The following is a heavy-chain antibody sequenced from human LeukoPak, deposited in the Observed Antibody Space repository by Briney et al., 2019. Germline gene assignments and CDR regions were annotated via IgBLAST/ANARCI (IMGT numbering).Heavy chain of an antibody. Sequence: PGGSLRLSCAASGFTFSSYAMTWVRQAPGKGLEWVSAISGSGDSTYYADSVKGRFTISRDNSKNTLYLQMNSLRADDTAVYYCAKASAYGSGSYSKPCDYWGQGTLVIVSS. CDR1: GFTFSSYA. D-gene: IGHD3-10*01. J-gene: IGHJ4*02. CDR2: ISGSGDST. CDR3: AKASAYGSGSYSKPCDY. V-gene: IGHV3-23*01.